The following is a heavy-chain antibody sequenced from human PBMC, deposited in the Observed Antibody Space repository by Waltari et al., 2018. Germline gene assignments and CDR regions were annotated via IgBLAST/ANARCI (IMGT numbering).Heavy chain of an antibody. CDR3: ARALKHYYDSSGYYDTDY. J-gene: IGHJ4*02. CDR2: IIPIFGTA. CDR1: GGTFSSYA. V-gene: IGHV1-69*05. D-gene: IGHD3-22*01. Sequence: QVQLVQSGAEVKKPGSSVKVSCKASGGTFSSYAISWVRQAPGQGLEWMGGIIPIFGTANYAQKFQGRVTITTDESTSTAYMELSSLRSEDTAVYYCARALKHYYDSSGYYDTDYWGQGTLVTVSS.